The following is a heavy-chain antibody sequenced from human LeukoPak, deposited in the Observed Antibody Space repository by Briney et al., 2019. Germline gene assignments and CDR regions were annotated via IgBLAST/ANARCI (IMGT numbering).Heavy chain of an antibody. V-gene: IGHV3-23*01. CDR1: GFTFSTYA. D-gene: IGHD3-10*01. CDR2: ISGSGGNT. J-gene: IGHJ4*02. Sequence: GTSLRLSCAASGFTFSTYAMSWVRQAPGKGLEWVSGISGSGGNTYYADSVKGRFTISRDNSKNTLYLQMNSLRAEDTAVYYCARDSGEGDFDYWGQGTLVTVSS. CDR3: ARDSGEGDFDY.